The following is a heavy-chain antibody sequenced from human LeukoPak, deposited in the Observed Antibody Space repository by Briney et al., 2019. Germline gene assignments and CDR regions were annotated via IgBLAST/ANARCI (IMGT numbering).Heavy chain of an antibody. J-gene: IGHJ4*02. CDR3: AVPAAHAFFDY. Sequence: SAVTVSCLASGYTFTGYYMQWLRQAPGQGREGMGWINHNSGDTTYAQKFKGRVNMTRATSISTAYLKLSRLRSDDTAVYYCAVPAAHAFFDYWGQGTLVTVSS. CDR2: INHNSGDT. CDR1: GYTFTGYY. D-gene: IGHD6-25*01. V-gene: IGHV1-2*02.